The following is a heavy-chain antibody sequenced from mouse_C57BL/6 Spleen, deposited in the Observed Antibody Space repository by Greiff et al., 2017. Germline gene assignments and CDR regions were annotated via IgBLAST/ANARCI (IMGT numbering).Heavy chain of an antibody. D-gene: IGHD2-4*01. CDR1: GYSITSGYY. J-gene: IGHJ4*01. V-gene: IGHV3-6*01. Sequence: VQLKESGPGLVKPSQSLSLTCSVTGYSITSGYYWNWIRQFPGNKLEWMGYISYDGSNNYNPSLKNRISITRDTSKNQFFLKLNSVTTEDTATYYCARHDYLYYYAMDYWGQGTSVTVSS. CDR3: ARHDYLYYYAMDY. CDR2: ISYDGSN.